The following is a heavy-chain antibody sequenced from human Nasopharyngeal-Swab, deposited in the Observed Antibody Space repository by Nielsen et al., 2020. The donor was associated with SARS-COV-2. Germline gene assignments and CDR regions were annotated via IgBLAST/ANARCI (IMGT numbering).Heavy chain of an antibody. CDR1: GFTFSSYA. V-gene: IGHV3-64*02. J-gene: IGHJ4*02. CDR2: ISSNGGST. Sequence: GESLKISCAASGFTFSSYAMHWVRQAPGKGLEYVSAISSNGGSTYYADSVKGRFTISRDNSKNTLYLQMGSLRAEDMAVYYCAKDHDTIFSFGDYWGQGTLVTVSS. D-gene: IGHD3-9*01. CDR3: AKDHDTIFSFGDY.